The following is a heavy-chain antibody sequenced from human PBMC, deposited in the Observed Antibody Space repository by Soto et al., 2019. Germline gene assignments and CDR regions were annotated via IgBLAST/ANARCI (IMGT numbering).Heavy chain of an antibody. Sequence: QVQLVQSGAEVKKPGSSVKVSCKASGGTFSSYAINWVRQAPGQGLEWMGGIIRIFGTPDYAQRFQGRVTINEDESTSTAYMELSSLRSEDTAVYYCARQGSNEYYYYGMDVWGQGTTVTVSS. CDR3: ARQGSNEYYYYGMDV. CDR1: GGTFSSYA. CDR2: IIRIFGTP. J-gene: IGHJ6*02. V-gene: IGHV1-69*12. D-gene: IGHD3-10*01.